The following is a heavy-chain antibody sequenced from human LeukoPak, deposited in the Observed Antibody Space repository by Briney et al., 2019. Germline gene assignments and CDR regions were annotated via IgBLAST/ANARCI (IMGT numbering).Heavy chain of an antibody. D-gene: IGHD2/OR15-2a*01. Sequence: TGGSLRLSCAASGFTFSSYWMHWVRQAPGKGLVWVSRINTDGSSTTYADSVKGRFTISRDNAKNTLYLQMDSLRVEDTAVYYCGRGPPFDQAIDYWGQGTLATVSS. CDR1: GFTFSSYW. CDR3: GRGPPFDQAIDY. J-gene: IGHJ4*02. V-gene: IGHV3-74*01. CDR2: INTDGSST.